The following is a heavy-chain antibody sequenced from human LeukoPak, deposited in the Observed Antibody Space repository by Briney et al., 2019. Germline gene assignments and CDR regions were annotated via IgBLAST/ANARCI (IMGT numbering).Heavy chain of an antibody. Sequence: GGSLRLSCAASGFTFSSYAMSWVRQAPGKGLEWVSAISGSGGSTYYADSVKGRFTISRDNSKNTLYLQMNSLRAEDTAVYYCAKGLDYVWGSYRYTGGFYFDYRGQGTLVTVSS. V-gene: IGHV3-23*01. CDR1: GFTFSSYA. D-gene: IGHD3-16*02. J-gene: IGHJ4*02. CDR3: AKGLDYVWGSYRYTGGFYFDY. CDR2: ISGSGGST.